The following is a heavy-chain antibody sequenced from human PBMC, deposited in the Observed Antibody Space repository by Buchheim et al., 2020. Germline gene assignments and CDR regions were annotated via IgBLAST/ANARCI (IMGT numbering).Heavy chain of an antibody. D-gene: IGHD3-9*01. CDR3: ARGLRDSRNFYLVPIDS. V-gene: IGHV4-39*01. CDR1: GGSISSSHYY. Sequence: QVQLQESGPGLVKPSETLSLTCTVSGGSISSSHYYWGWVRQSPGKGLEWIGNIFYIGSSYYNPSLKSRVTISVDTSKNQFSLKLSSVTAADTAVYYCARGLRDSRNFYLVPIDSWGQGTL. CDR2: IFYIGSS. J-gene: IGHJ4*02.